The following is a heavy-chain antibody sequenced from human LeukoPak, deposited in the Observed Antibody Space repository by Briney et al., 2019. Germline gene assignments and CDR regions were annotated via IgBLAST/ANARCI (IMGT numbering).Heavy chain of an antibody. Sequence: SETLSLTCTVSGGSISSSSYYWGWIRQPPGKGLEWIGSIYYSGSTYYNPSLKSRVTISVDTSKNQFSLKLSSVTAADTAVYYCARNALHYYDSSGYRAWGQGTLVTVSS. J-gene: IGHJ4*02. V-gene: IGHV4-39*01. CDR2: IYYSGST. D-gene: IGHD3-22*01. CDR3: ARNALHYYDSSGYRA. CDR1: GGSISSSSYY.